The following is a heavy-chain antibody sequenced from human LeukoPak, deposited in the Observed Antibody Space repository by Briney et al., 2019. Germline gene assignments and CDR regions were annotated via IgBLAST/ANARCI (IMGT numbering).Heavy chain of an antibody. CDR2: ISYDGSNK. CDR3: ARDFSAFDI. V-gene: IGHV3-30*03. Sequence: GRSLRLSCAASGFTFSSYGMHWVRQAPGKGLEWVAVISYDGSNKYYADSVKGRFTISRDNAKNTLYLQMNSLRAEDTAVYYCARDFSAFDIWGQGTMVTVSS. J-gene: IGHJ3*02. CDR1: GFTFSSYG.